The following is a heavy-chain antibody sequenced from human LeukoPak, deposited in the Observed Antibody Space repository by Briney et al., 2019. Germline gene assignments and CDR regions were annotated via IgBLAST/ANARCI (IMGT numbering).Heavy chain of an antibody. Sequence: PGGSLRLSCAASGFIFSRYEMNCVRQAPGEGLEWVSYISGSGSTLYYADSVKGRFTISRDNAKNSLYLQMNSLRADDTAVYYCARVYYDSSGYHNWFDTWGQGTLVTVSS. CDR1: GFIFSRYE. CDR3: ARVYYDSSGYHNWFDT. V-gene: IGHV3-48*03. D-gene: IGHD3-22*01. J-gene: IGHJ5*02. CDR2: ISGSGSTL.